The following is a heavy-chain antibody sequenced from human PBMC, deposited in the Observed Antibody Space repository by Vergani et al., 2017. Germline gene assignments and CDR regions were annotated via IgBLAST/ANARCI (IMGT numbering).Heavy chain of an antibody. CDR3: AGRGRDCSSTSCYLGPDAFDI. CDR2: IIPILGIA. J-gene: IGHJ3*02. V-gene: IGHV1-69*02. Sequence: QVQLVQSGAEVKKPGSSVKVSCKASGGTFSSYTISWVRQAPGQGLEWMGRIIPILGIANYAQKFQGRVTITADKSTSTAYMELSSLRSEDTAVYYCAGRGRDCSSTSCYLGPDAFDIWGQGTMVTVSS. D-gene: IGHD2-2*01. CDR1: GGTFSSYT.